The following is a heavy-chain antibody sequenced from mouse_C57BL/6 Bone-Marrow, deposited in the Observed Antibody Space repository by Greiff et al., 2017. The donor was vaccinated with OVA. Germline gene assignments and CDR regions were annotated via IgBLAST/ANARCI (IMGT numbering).Heavy chain of an antibody. V-gene: IGHV1-54*01. D-gene: IGHD3-3*01. J-gene: IGHJ3*01. CDR3: ARYSQAWFAY. CDR2: INPGSGGT. Sequence: VQLQESGAELVRPGTSVKVSCKASGYAFTNYLIEWVKQRPGQGLEWIGVINPGSGGTNYNEKFKGKATLTADKSSSTAYMQLSSLTSEDSAVYFCARYSQAWFAYWGQGTLVTVSA. CDR1: GYAFTNYL.